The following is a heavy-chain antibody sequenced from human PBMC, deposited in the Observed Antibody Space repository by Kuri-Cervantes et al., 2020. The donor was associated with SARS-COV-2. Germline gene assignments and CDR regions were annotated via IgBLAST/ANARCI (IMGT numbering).Heavy chain of an antibody. CDR3: ARGFSAVVVAHWYFDL. D-gene: IGHD3-22*01. V-gene: IGHV4-34*01. CDR2: INHSGST. Sequence: SQTLSHTCAVYGGSFRGYYWSWIRQPPGKGLEWIGEINHSGSTNYNPSLKSRVTISVDTSKNQFSLKLSSVTAADTAVYYCARGFSAVVVAHWYFDLWGRGTLVTVSS. CDR1: GGSFRGYY. J-gene: IGHJ2*01.